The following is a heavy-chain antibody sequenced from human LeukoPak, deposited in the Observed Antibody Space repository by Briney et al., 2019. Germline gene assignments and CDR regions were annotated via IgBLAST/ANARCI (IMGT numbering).Heavy chain of an antibody. D-gene: IGHD1-26*01. CDR1: GGSISNNY. V-gene: IGHV4-59*01. Sequence: SETLSLTCTVSGGSISNNYWSWIRQPPGKGLEWIGHFHDSESTNYNPSLKSRGTISVDTSKNQFSLKLSSVTAADTAVYYCARGDPSGRPGIAFDYWGQGTLVTVSS. J-gene: IGHJ4*02. CDR3: ARGDPSGRPGIAFDY. CDR2: FHDSEST.